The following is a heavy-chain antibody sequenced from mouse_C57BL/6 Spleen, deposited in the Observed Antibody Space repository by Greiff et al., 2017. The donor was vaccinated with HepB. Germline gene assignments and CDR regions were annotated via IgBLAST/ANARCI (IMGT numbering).Heavy chain of an antibody. Sequence: VQLQQSGAELVRPGASVTLSCKASGYTFTDYEMHWVKQTPVHGLEWIGAIDPETGGTAYNQKFKGKAILTADKSSSTAYMELRSLTSEDSAVYYSTRERGLRWYFDVWGTGTTVTVSS. CDR2: IDPETGGT. J-gene: IGHJ1*03. CDR1: GYTFTDYE. V-gene: IGHV1-15*01. CDR3: TRERGLRWYFDV.